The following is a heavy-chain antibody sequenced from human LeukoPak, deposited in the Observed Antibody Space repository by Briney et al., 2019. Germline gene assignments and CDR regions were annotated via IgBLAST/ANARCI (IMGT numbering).Heavy chain of an antibody. Sequence: GGSLRLSCAASGFTFSSYGMHWVRQAPGKGLEWVSVIYSDGSTYYTDSVKGRFTISRDNSKNTLYLQVNSLRPEDTAVYDCARDQRSESYYPWGWFDPWGQGTLVTVSS. D-gene: IGHD1-26*01. V-gene: IGHV3-NL1*01. CDR3: ARDQRSESYYPWGWFDP. CDR2: IYSDGST. CDR1: GFTFSSYG. J-gene: IGHJ5*02.